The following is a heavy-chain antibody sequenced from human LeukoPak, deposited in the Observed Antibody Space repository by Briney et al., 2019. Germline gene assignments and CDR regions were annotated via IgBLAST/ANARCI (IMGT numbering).Heavy chain of an antibody. V-gene: IGHV3-21*01. J-gene: IGHJ4*02. D-gene: IGHD4-23*01. Sequence: GGSLRPSCAASGFTFSSYSMNWVRQAPGKGLEWVSSISSSSSYIYYADSVKGRFTISRDNAKNSLYLQMNSLRAEDTAVYYCARDNSPPRLLFDYWGQGTLVTVSS. CDR2: ISSSSSYI. CDR3: ARDNSPPRLLFDY. CDR1: GFTFSSYS.